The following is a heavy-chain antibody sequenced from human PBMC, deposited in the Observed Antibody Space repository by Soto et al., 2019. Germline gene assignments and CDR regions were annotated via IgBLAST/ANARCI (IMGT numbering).Heavy chain of an antibody. CDR3: ARSGSYYAFDI. D-gene: IGHD1-26*01. J-gene: IGHJ3*02. CDR2: IYYSGST. V-gene: IGHV4-59*01. CDR1: GRSIISYY. Sequence: SETLSLTCTVSGRSIISYYWSWIRQPPGKGLEWIGYIYYSGSTNYNPSLKSRVTISVDTSKNQFSLKLSSVTAADTAVYYCARSGSYYAFDIWRKGPMVTVS.